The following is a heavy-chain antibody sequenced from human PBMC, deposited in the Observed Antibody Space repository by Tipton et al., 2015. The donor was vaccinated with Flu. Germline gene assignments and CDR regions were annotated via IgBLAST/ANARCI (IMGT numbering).Heavy chain of an antibody. CDR2: IIPIFGTA. V-gene: IGHV1-69*01. CDR1: GGTFSSYA. J-gene: IGHJ4*02. Sequence: QLVQSGAEVKKPGSSVKVSCKASGGTFSSYAISWVRQAPGQGLEWMGGIIPIFGTANYAQKFQGRVTITADESTSTAYMELSSLRSEDTAVYYCARWALRGDGSNDQAKFDYWGQGTLVTVSS. CDR3: ARWALRGDGSNDQAKFDY. D-gene: IGHD5-24*01.